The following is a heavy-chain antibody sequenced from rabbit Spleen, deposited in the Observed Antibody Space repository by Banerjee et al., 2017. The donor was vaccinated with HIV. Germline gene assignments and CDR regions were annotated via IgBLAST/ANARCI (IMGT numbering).Heavy chain of an antibody. J-gene: IGHJ4*01. D-gene: IGHD4-1*01. CDR2: INTATGKA. CDR1: GFSFSDRDV. Sequence: QEQLEESGGGLVKPEGSLTLTFKASGFSFSDRDVMCWVRQAPGKGLEWIACINTATGKAVYASWAKGRFTISKTSSTTVTLQMNSLTAADTATYFCARDLAGVIGGKFNLWGPGNLVTV. V-gene: IGHV1S45*01. CDR3: ARDLAGVIGGKFNL.